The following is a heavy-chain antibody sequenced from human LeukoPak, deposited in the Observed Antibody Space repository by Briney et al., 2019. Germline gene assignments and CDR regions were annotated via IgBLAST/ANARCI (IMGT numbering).Heavy chain of an antibody. J-gene: IGHJ6*02. Sequence: SETLSLTCTVSGGSISSYYWSWIRQPPGKGLEWIGYIYYSGSTNYNPSLKSRVTISVDTSKNQFSLKLSSVTAADTAVYYCARSSIGYCSSTSCCARYYYYGMDVWGQGTTVTVSS. CDR2: IYYSGST. V-gene: IGHV4-59*01. CDR3: ARSSIGYCSSTSCCARYYYYGMDV. CDR1: GGSISSYY. D-gene: IGHD2-2*01.